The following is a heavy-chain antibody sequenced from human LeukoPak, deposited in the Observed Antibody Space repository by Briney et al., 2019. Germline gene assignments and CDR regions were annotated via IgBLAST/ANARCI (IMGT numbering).Heavy chain of an antibody. D-gene: IGHD2-2*01. J-gene: IGHJ4*02. CDR1: GFTFSDFW. CDR3: ARDGCTSTTCSTLGGFNL. V-gene: IGHV3-7*01. CDR2: INQDEREK. Sequence: GGSLRLSCVASGFTFSDFWVSWVRQAPGPGLEGGASINQDEREKRFVDSVKGRFTISRDNAKNSLFLRMNSLRAEDTAVYFCARDGCTSTTCSTLGGFNLWAQGTLVTVSS.